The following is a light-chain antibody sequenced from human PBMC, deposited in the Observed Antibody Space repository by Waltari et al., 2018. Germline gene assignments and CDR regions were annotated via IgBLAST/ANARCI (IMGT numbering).Light chain of an antibody. J-gene: IGKJ2*01. Sequence: DIQLTQSPSRLSASVGDRVTITCRASQSADEWLAWYQQRPGKAPDLLIYKASALRDGGSSRFSGSGSGTEFSLTISSLQPGDAATYYCQQYNGYPITFGQGTKLEI. CDR1: QSADEW. CDR2: KAS. CDR3: QQYNGYPIT. V-gene: IGKV1-5*01.